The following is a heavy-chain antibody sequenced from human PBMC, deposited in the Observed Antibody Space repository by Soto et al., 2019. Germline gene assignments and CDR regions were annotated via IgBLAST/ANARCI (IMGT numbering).Heavy chain of an antibody. CDR2: ISAGNGNT. CDR3: ARDDSGFSGSHYIDYFNY. Sequence: GASVKVSCKASGYTFSSYAISWVRQAPGQGLEWMGWISAGNGNTYYSENFQGRVTFTTDTSTGTAYMQLRSLTSEDTAVYYCARDDSGFSGSHYIDYFNYWGQGALVTVSS. V-gene: IGHV1-18*01. CDR1: GYTFSSYA. J-gene: IGHJ4*02. D-gene: IGHD1-26*01.